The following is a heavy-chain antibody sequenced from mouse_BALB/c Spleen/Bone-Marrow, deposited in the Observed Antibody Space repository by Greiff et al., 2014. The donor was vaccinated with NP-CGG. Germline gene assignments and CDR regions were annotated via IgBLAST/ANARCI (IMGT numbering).Heavy chain of an antibody. CDR3: ASYYGYDEGFAY. Sequence: ESGAELVKPGASVKLSCKASGYTFTSYWMHWVKQRPEQGLEWIGEIDPSDSYTNYNQKFKGKATLTVDKSSSTAYMQLSSLTSEDSAVYYCASYYGYDEGFAYWGQGTLVTVSA. CDR1: GYTFTSYW. J-gene: IGHJ3*01. D-gene: IGHD2-2*01. V-gene: IGHV1-69*02. CDR2: IDPSDSYT.